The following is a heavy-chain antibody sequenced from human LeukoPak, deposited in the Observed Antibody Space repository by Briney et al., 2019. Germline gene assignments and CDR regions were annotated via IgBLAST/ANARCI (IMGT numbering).Heavy chain of an antibody. Sequence: PGGSLRLSCEASGFTFSGHAVHWVRQASGKGLEWVGRIRNQANNYATAYAASVTGRFTVSRDDSKNTAYLQMNSLKTEDTAVYFCTTYRSGHYWGQGTLVTVSS. J-gene: IGHJ4*02. CDR2: IRNQANNYAT. CDR3: TTYRSGHY. V-gene: IGHV3-73*01. CDR1: GFTFSGHA. D-gene: IGHD6-19*01.